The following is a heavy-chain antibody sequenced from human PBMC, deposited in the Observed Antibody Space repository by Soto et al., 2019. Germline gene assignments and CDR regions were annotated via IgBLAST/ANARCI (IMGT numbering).Heavy chain of an antibody. CDR1: GFTCGGYG. CDR3: AKDALGAIPS. Sequence: GGSLRLSCAAAGFTCGGYGMHWVRQAPGKGLEWVAVISYDGSNKYYADSVKGRFTISRDNSKNTLYLQMNSLRAEDTAVYYCAKDALGAIPSWGQGTLVTVSS. D-gene: IGHD3-16*01. V-gene: IGHV3-30*18. J-gene: IGHJ4*02. CDR2: ISYDGSNK.